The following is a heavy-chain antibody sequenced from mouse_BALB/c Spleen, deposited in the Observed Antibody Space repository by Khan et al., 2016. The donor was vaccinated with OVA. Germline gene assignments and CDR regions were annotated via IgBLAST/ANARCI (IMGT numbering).Heavy chain of an antibody. CDR3: ARRGYDYGRGALFAY. Sequence: QVQLKGSGPGLVQPSQSLSITCTVSGFSLTNYSLHWVRQSPGKGLEWLGVIWSAGSTDYNAAFISRLTLRKDNSRNQVFFKMNSLQPNDTARYYCARRGYDYGRGALFAYGGQGTLVTVSA. CDR1: GFSLTNYS. CDR2: IWSAGST. D-gene: IGHD2-4*01. J-gene: IGHJ3*01. V-gene: IGHV2-2*02.